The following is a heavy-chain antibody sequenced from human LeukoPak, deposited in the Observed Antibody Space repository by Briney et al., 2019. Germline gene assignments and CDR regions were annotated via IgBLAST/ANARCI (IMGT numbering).Heavy chain of an antibody. J-gene: IGHJ4*02. CDR3: AREGDSSGYYYDYFDY. V-gene: IGHV3-7*01. CDR2: IKQDGSEK. Sequence: ETLSLTCAVYGGSFSGYYWSWIRQPPGKGLEWVANIKQDGSEKYYVDSVKGRFTISRDNAKNSLYLQMNSLRAEDTAVYYCAREGDSSGYYYDYFDYWGQGTLVTVSS. D-gene: IGHD3-22*01. CDR1: GGSFSGYY.